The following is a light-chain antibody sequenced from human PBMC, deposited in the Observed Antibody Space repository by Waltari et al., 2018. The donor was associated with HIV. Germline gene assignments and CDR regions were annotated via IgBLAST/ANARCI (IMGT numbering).Light chain of an antibody. CDR1: SSDVGAYDY. Sequence: QSALTQPAAVSGSPGQSLAVSCTGSSSDVGAYDYVSWYQQPPDEAPKLLIFEVSAGPVAVSVSFYGSKSDTTASLTISGLQPEDEAYYYCSSLTNAKTVIFGGGTRVAVL. CDR2: EVS. V-gene: IGLV2-14*01. J-gene: IGLJ2*01. CDR3: SSLTNAKTVI.